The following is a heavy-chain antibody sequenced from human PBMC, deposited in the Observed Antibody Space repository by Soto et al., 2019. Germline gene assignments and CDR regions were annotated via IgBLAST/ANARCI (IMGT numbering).Heavy chain of an antibody. CDR1: GGSIRGYY. CDR3: ARDVRRLARRSGKYYIAFDI. CDR2: IHSSGST. V-gene: IGHV4-59*01. J-gene: IGHJ3*02. D-gene: IGHD1-26*01. Sequence: SETLSLTCTVSGGSIRGYYWSWIRQPPGKGLEWIGCIHSSGSTNYNPSLKSRVTISVDTSKNQFSLKVSSVTAADTDVYYCARDVRRLARRSGKYYIAFDIWGQGTILTVSS.